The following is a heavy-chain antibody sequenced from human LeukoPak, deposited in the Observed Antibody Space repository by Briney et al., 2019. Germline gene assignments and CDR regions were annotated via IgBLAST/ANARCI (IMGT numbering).Heavy chain of an antibody. Sequence: SETLPLTCAVYGGSFSGYYWSWIRQPPGKGLEWIGEINHSGSTNYNPSLKSRVTISVDTSKNQFSLKLSSVTAADTAVYYCARFAFRFRAIVVVPAAISMDVWGQGTTVTVSS. J-gene: IGHJ6*02. D-gene: IGHD2-2*01. CDR3: ARFAFRFRAIVVVPAAISMDV. CDR2: INHSGST. CDR1: GGSFSGYY. V-gene: IGHV4-34*01.